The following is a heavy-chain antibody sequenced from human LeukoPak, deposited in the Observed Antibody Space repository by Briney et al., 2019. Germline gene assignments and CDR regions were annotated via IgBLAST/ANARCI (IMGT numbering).Heavy chain of an antibody. Sequence: PSETLSLTCAVSGGSISSSNWWSWVRQPPGKGLEWIGEIYHSGSTNYNPSLKSRVTISVDKSKNQFSLELSSVTAADTAVYYCASYYYDSSGYLVSGAFDIWGQGTMVTVSS. CDR1: GGSISSSNW. D-gene: IGHD3-22*01. V-gene: IGHV4-4*02. CDR2: IYHSGST. CDR3: ASYYYDSSGYLVSGAFDI. J-gene: IGHJ3*02.